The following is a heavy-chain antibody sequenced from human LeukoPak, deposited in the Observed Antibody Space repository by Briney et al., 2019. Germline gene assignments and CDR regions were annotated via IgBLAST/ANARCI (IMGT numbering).Heavy chain of an antibody. CDR1: GFTFSSYG. CDR3: AKILTLTTDWFDP. Sequence: GGSLTLSCAASGFTFSSYGMHWVRQAPGKGLEWLAVISYDGGNKYYADSVKGRFTISRDNSKNTLYLQMYSLTTEDTAVYYCAKILTLTTDWFDPWGQGTLVTVSS. CDR2: ISYDGGNK. D-gene: IGHD4-17*01. V-gene: IGHV3-30*18. J-gene: IGHJ5*02.